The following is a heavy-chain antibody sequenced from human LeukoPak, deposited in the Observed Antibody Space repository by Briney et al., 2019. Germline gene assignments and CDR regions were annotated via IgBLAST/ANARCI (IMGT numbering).Heavy chain of an antibody. CDR1: GFTVSNNY. D-gene: IGHD3-16*01. CDR3: ARDGGRTFDY. V-gene: IGHV3-48*01. J-gene: IGHJ4*02. CDR2: ISSSSSTI. Sequence: PGGSLRLSCAASGFTVSNNYMSWVRQAPGKGLEWVSYISSSSSTIYYADSVKGRFTISRDNAKNSLYLQMNSLRAEDTAVYYCARDGGRTFDYWGQGTLVTVSS.